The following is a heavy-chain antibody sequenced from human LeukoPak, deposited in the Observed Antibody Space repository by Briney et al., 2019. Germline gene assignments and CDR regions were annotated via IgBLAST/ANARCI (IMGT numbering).Heavy chain of an antibody. CDR2: ISSNGGST. CDR1: GFTLSSYA. CDR3: ARGSVSTGYSSGWYDY. V-gene: IGHV3-64*01. Sequence: GGSLRLSCAASGFTLSSYAMHWVRQAPGKGLEYVSAISSNGGSTHYANSVKGRFTISRDNSKNTLYLQMGSLRAEDMAVYYCARGSVSTGYSSGWYDYWGQGTLVTVSS. J-gene: IGHJ4*02. D-gene: IGHD6-19*01.